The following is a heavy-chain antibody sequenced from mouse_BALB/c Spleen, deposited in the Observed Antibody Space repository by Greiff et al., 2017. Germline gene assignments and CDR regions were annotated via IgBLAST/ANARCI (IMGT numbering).Heavy chain of an antibody. J-gene: IGHJ4*01. CDR1: GFTFSDYY. D-gene: IGHD2-4*01. Sequence: EVQLVESGGGLVKPGGSLKLSCAASGFTFSDYYMYWVRQTPEKRLEWVATISDGGSYTYYPDSVKGRFTISRDNAKNNLYLQMSSLKSEDTAMYYCARGTMITTYAMDYWGQGTSVTVSS. CDR3: ARGTMITTYAMDY. V-gene: IGHV5-4*02. CDR2: ISDGGSYT.